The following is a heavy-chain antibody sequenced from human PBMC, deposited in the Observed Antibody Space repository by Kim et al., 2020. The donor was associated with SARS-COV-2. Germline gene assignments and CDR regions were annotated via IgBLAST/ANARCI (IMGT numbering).Heavy chain of an antibody. CDR2: INHSGST. CDR1: GGSFSGYY. J-gene: IGHJ5*02. CDR3: ARGGYDSIGYKLNWFDP. Sequence: SETLSLTCAVYGGSFSGYYWSWIRQPPGKGLEWIGEINHSGSTNYNPSLKSRVTISVDTSKNQFSLKLSSVTAADTAVYYCARGGYDSIGYKLNWFDPWG. D-gene: IGHD3-22*01. V-gene: IGHV4-34*01.